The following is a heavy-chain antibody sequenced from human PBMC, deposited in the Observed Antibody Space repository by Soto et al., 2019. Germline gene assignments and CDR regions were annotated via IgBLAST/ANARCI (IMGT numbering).Heavy chain of an antibody. V-gene: IGHV3-30-3*01. CDR2: ISYDGSNK. D-gene: IGHD2-8*01. J-gene: IGHJ1*01. CDR3: XXXXXXXCTNGVCYXXXXXXX. CDR1: GFTFSSYA. Sequence: QVQLVESGGGVVQPGRSLRLSCAASGFTFSSYAMHWVRQAPGKGLEWVAVISYDGSNKYYADSVKGRFTISRDNSKNTLYLQMNSXXAEDTAVYXXXXXXXXXCTNGVCYXXXXXXXXG.